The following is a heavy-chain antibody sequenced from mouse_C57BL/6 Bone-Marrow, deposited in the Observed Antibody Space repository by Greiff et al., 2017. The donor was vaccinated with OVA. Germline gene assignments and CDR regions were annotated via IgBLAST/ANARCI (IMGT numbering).Heavy chain of an antibody. J-gene: IGHJ3*01. CDR1: GFTFSSYA. CDR3: ARGYYGSSYFAY. Sequence: EVQLVESGGGLVKPGGSLKLSCAASGFTFSSYAMSWVRQTPDKRLEWVATISDGGSYTYYPDNVKGRFTISIDNAKNNLYLQMSHLKSEDTAMYYCARGYYGSSYFAYWGQGTLVTVSA. CDR2: ISDGGSYT. D-gene: IGHD1-1*01. V-gene: IGHV5-4*01.